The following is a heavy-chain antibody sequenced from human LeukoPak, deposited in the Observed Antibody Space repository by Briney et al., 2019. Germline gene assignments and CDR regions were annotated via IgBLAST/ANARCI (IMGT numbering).Heavy chain of an antibody. D-gene: IGHD4-17*01. Sequence: SETLSLTCSVSGGSISSGGYYWSWFRQPPGKALEWLGYIYNSGTTHYNPSLKSRLTISVDTSKNQFSLKLSSVTAADTAVYYCARGPTVTTDYWGQGTLVTVSS. CDR2: IYNSGTT. V-gene: IGHV4-30-4*01. CDR1: GGSISSGGYY. CDR3: ARGPTVTTDY. J-gene: IGHJ4*02.